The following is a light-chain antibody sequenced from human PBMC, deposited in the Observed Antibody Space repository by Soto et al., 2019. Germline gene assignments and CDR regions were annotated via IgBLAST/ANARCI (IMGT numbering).Light chain of an antibody. CDR1: SRDIGAYDH. Sequence: QSVLTQPASVSGSPGQSITISCSGTSRDIGAYDHVAWFQQFPGKTPKLMIYSVSNRPSGVSHRFSGSKSGNTASLTISRLQPEDEADYDCISYTVSRSYVFGTGTKVTVL. CDR2: SVS. V-gene: IGLV2-14*01. CDR3: ISYTVSRSYV. J-gene: IGLJ1*01.